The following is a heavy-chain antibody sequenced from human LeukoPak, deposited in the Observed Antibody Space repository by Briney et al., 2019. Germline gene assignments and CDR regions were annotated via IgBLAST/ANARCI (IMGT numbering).Heavy chain of an antibody. J-gene: IGHJ6*02. CDR1: GFTFSSYG. CDR3: ARALGGQLWLRRGMDV. Sequence: GGSLRLSCAASGFTFSSYGMHWVRQAPGKGLEWVAVIWYDGSNKYYADSVKGRFTISRDNSKNTLYLQMNSLRAEDTAVYYCARALGGQLWLRRGMDVWGQGTTVTVSS. CDR2: IWYDGSNK. V-gene: IGHV3-33*01. D-gene: IGHD5-18*01.